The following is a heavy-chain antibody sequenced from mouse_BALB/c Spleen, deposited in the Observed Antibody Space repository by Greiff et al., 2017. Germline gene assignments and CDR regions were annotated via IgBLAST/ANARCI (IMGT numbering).Heavy chain of an antibody. CDR2: INPNNGGT. CDR3: AREGNYEDAMDY. D-gene: IGHD2-1*01. V-gene: IGHV1-18*01. J-gene: IGHJ4*01. Sequence: VHVKQSGPELVKPGASVKISCKTSGYTFTEYTMHWVKQSHGKSLEWIGGINPNNGGTSYNQKFKGKATLTVDKSSSTAYMELRSLTSEDSAVYYCAREGNYEDAMDYWGQGTSVTVSS. CDR1: GYTFTEYT.